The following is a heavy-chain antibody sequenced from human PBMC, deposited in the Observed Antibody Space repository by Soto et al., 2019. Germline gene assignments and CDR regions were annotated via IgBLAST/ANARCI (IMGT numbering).Heavy chain of an antibody. CDR2: IYHSGST. V-gene: IGHV4-4*02. Sequence: QVQLQESGPGLVKPSGTLSLTCAVSGGSISSSNWWSWVRQPPGKGLEWIGEIYHSGSTNYNPSLKSRVTISVDKSKNQFSLKLSSVTAADTAVYYCARRGSRITMVRGDPFDYWGQGTLVTVSS. J-gene: IGHJ4*02. D-gene: IGHD3-10*01. CDR3: ARRGSRITMVRGDPFDY. CDR1: GGSISSSNW.